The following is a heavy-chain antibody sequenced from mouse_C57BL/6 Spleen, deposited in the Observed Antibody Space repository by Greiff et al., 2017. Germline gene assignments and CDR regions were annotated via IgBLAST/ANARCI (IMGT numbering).Heavy chain of an antibody. CDR1: GYTFTSYW. Sequence: QVQLQQPGAELVKPGASVKMSCKASGYTFTSYWITWVKQRPGQGLEWIGDIYPGSGSPNYNEKFKSKATLTVDPSSRPAYMQLSSLTSEDSAVYYCARGVYDGYQEYFDVWGTGTTVTVSS. D-gene: IGHD2-3*01. CDR2: IYPGSGSP. J-gene: IGHJ1*03. V-gene: IGHV1-55*01. CDR3: ARGVYDGYQEYFDV.